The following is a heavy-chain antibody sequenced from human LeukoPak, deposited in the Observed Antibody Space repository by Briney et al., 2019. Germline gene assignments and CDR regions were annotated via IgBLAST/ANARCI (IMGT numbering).Heavy chain of an antibody. CDR1: GGSFSGYY. V-gene: IGHV4-34*01. D-gene: IGHD5-18*01. CDR3: ARGSDVDTAMYGWFDP. CDR2: INHSGST. Sequence: SETLSLTCAVYGGSFSGYYWSWIRQPPGKGLEWIGEINHSGSTNYNPSLKSRVTISVDTSKNQFSLKLSSATAADTAVYHCARGSDVDTAMYGWFDPWGQGTLVTVSS. J-gene: IGHJ5*02.